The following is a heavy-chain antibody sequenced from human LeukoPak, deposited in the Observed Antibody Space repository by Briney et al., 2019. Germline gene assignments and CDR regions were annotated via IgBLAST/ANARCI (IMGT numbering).Heavy chain of an antibody. D-gene: IGHD1-26*01. CDR2: ISSSGDIT. J-gene: IGHJ4*02. V-gene: IGHV3-23*01. CDR1: GFTFSNYA. CDR3: AKRTQWELLSHPFDY. Sequence: PGGPLRLFRAASGFTFSNYAMSCVRQAPGKGLEWVSIISSSGDITYYADSVKGRFTISRDNSRDTVYLQMNSLRAEDTALYYCAKRTQWELLSHPFDYWGQGTLVTVSS.